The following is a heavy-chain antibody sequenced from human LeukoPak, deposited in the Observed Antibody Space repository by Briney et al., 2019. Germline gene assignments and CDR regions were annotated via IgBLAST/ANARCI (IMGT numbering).Heavy chain of an antibody. D-gene: IGHD2-21*02. J-gene: IGHJ3*01. CDR2: SRNKANSYTT. CDR1: GFTFSDHY. Sequence: PGGSLRLSCAASGFTFSDHYMDWVRQAPGEGLEWVGRSRNKANSYTTEYAASVKGRFTISRDVSKDSLYLQMSSLKTEDTAVYYCARAGLVVVTAKKSDAFDVWGQGTMVTVSS. V-gene: IGHV3-72*01. CDR3: ARAGLVVVTAKKSDAFDV.